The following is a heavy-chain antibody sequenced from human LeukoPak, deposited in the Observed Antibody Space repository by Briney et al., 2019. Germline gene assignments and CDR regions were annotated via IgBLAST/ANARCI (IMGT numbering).Heavy chain of an antibody. CDR3: ARDLKAGY. V-gene: IGHV1-2*06. Sequence: GASVKVSCKASGYTFTDYYLHWVRQAPGQGLEWKGRINPSSGGTNFAQKFQGRVTMTRDTSISTAYMELSRLRSDDTAVYYSARDLKAGYWGQGTLVTVSS. D-gene: IGHD6-25*01. CDR1: GYTFTDYY. J-gene: IGHJ4*02. CDR2: INPSSGGT.